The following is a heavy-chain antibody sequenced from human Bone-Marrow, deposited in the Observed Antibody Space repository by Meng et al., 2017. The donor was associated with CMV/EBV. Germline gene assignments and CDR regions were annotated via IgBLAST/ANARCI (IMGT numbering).Heavy chain of an antibody. CDR3: ARSGPYYIYEGWFDP. J-gene: IGHJ5*02. CDR2: IYNSGST. D-gene: IGHD5/OR15-5a*01. V-gene: IGHV4-31*02. CDR1: GDSINVPRYY. Sequence: SGDSINVPRYYWSWIRHRPGKDLEWIGNIYNSGSTYSNPSLQSRTVMSIDTSKNQFSLDLNSVTDADTAVYYCARSGPYYIYEGWFDPWGPGTLVTVSS.